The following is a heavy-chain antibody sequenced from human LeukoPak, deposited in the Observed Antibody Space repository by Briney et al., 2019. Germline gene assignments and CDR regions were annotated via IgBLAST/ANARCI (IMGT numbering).Heavy chain of an antibody. CDR3: AKDWVSGVAADNWFDP. J-gene: IGHJ5*02. V-gene: IGHV3-30*18. CDR1: GFTFSSYG. CDR2: IPYDGSNK. Sequence: GKSLRLSCAASGFTFSSYGMHWVRQAPGKGLEWVAVIPYDGSNKYYADSVKGRFTISRDNSKNTLYLQMNSLRAEDTAVYYCAKDWVSGVAADNWFDPWGQGTLVTVSS. D-gene: IGHD6-19*01.